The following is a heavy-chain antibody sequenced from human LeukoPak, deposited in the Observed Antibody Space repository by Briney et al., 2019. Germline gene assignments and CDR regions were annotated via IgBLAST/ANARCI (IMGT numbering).Heavy chain of an antibody. CDR2: IYSRGGT. V-gene: IGHV4-39*01. CDR1: GGSIGLTTYY. J-gene: IGHJ4*02. D-gene: IGHD2-2*01. Sequence: SETLSLTCTVSGGSIGLTTYYWGWIRQPPGKGLEWIGRIYSRGGTFYNPSLKSRVTISVDTSKNQFSLKLSSVTAADTAVYYCARNSSSSNNGGFDYWGQGILVTVSS. CDR3: ARNSSSSNNGGFDY.